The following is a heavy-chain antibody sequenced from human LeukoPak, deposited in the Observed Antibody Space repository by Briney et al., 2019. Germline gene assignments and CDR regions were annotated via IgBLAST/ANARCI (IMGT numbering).Heavy chain of an antibody. CDR3: ARVVGLRYFDWLPHFDY. D-gene: IGHD3-9*01. V-gene: IGHV3-7*03. CDR2: IKQDGSEK. J-gene: IGHJ4*02. CDR1: GFTFSSYE. Sequence: GGSLRLSCAASGFTFSSYEMNWVRQAPGKGLEWVANIKQDGSEKYYVDSVKGRFTISRDNAKNSLYLQMNSLRAEDTAVYYCARVVGLRYFDWLPHFDYWGQGTLVTVSS.